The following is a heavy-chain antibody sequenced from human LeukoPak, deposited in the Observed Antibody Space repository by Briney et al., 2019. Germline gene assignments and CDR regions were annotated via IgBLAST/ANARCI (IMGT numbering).Heavy chain of an antibody. D-gene: IGHD3-22*01. CDR3: ARLYYDSSGHY. J-gene: IGHJ4*02. CDR1: GGSISSYY. CDR2: IYYSGST. Sequence: KPSQTLSLTCSVSGGSISSYYWSWIRQPPGKGLEWIGYIYYSGSTNYNPSLKSRVTISVDTSKNQFSLKLSSVTAADTAVYYCARLYYDSSGHYWGQGTLVTVSS. V-gene: IGHV4-59*01.